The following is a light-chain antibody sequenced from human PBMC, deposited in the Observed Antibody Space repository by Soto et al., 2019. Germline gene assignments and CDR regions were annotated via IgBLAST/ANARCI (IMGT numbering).Light chain of an antibody. CDR1: QSVSSN. J-gene: IGKJ5*01. Sequence: EIVMTQSPATLSVSPWERATLSCRSSQSVSSNLAWYQQKPGQAPRLLIYGASTRATGIPARFSGSGSGTEFTLTISSLQSEDFAVYYCQQYNNWPPINFGQGTRLEIK. CDR2: GAS. V-gene: IGKV3-15*01. CDR3: QQYNNWPPIN.